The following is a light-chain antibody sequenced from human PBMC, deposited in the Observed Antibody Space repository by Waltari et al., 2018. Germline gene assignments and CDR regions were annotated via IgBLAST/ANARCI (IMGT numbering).Light chain of an antibody. V-gene: IGKV1D-12*01. CDR1: QDISRY. CDR2: DTS. J-gene: IGKJ1*01. Sequence: DIQMTQSPSSVSASLGDRVTIPCRASQDISRYLAWYQQTPGRSPKLLIFDTSSLQSGVPSRFSGSGSGTDFTLTISSLQPEDFATYYCLQVSNFPITFGQGTKVEIE. CDR3: LQVSNFPIT.